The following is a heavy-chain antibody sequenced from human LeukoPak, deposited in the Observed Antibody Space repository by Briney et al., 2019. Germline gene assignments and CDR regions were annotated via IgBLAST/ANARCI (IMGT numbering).Heavy chain of an antibody. Sequence: GGSLRLSCAASGFTFSSYWMSWVRQAPGKGLEWVANINQDVSERNYVDSVKGRFTISRDNAKNSLYLQMNSLRAEDTAVYYCARDRGYSTFDFWGQGTMVTVSS. CDR2: INQDVSER. D-gene: IGHD5-18*01. V-gene: IGHV3-7*05. CDR1: GFTFSSYW. CDR3: ARDRGYSTFDF. J-gene: IGHJ3*01.